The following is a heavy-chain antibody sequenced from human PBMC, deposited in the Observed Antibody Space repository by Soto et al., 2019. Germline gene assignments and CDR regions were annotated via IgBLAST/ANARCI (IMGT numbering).Heavy chain of an antibody. CDR3: AHRPYNWILASQYYFDY. J-gene: IGHJ4*02. CDR2: IYWDDVK. Sequence: SGPTLVNPTQTLTLTCTFSGFSLSTSGAGVGWIRQPPGKALEWLALIYWDDVKRYSPSLKSRLTITKDTSKNQVVLTMTNMDPVDTATYYCAHRPYNWILASQYYFDYWGQGTLVTVSS. D-gene: IGHD1-20*01. V-gene: IGHV2-5*02. CDR1: GFSLSTSGAG.